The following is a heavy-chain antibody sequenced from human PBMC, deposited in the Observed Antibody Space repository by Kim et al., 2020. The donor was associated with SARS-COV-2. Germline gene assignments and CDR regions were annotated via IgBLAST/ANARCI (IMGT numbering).Heavy chain of an antibody. CDR1: GFTFDDYA. J-gene: IGHJ4*02. D-gene: IGHD1-26*01. Sequence: GGSLRLSCAASGFTFDDYAMHWVRQAPGKGLEWVSLISGDGGSTYYADSVKGRFTISRDNSKNSLYLQMNSLRTEDTALYYCAKDIADSGSSLFDYWGQGTLVTVSS. CDR3: AKDIADSGSSLFDY. CDR2: ISGDGGST. V-gene: IGHV3-43*02.